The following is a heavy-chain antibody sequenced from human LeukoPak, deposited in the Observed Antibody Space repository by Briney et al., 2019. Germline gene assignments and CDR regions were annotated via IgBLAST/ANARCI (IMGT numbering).Heavy chain of an antibody. CDR3: ARAVYCSGGGCFWYFDL. CDR2: ISSSSRFI. J-gene: IGHJ2*01. V-gene: IGHV3-21*01. CDR1: GISFSNYS. D-gene: IGHD2-15*01. Sequence: PGGSLRLSCAASGISFSNYSMNWVRQAPGKGLEWVSLISSSSRFIYYGDSVKGRFTISRDNAKKSLYLQMNSLRAEDTAVYYCARAVYCSGGGCFWYFDLWGRGTLVTVSS.